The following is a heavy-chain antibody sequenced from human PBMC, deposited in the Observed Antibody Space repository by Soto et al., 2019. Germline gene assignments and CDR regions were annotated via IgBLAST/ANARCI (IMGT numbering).Heavy chain of an antibody. J-gene: IGHJ5*02. Sequence: PGGSLRLSCAASGFTFSSYAMSWVRQAPRKGLEWVSAISGSGGSTYYADSVKGRFTISRDNSKNTLYLQMNSLRAEDTAVYYCAKDRDSSSPRYNWFDPWGQGTLVTVS. CDR1: GFTFSSYA. CDR3: AKDRDSSSPRYNWFDP. CDR2: ISGSGGST. V-gene: IGHV3-23*01. D-gene: IGHD6-6*01.